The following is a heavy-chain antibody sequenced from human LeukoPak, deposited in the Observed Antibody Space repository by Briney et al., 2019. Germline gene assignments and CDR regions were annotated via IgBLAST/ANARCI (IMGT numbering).Heavy chain of an antibody. CDR1: GGSISSSSYY. J-gene: IGHJ4*02. CDR2: IYYSGGT. D-gene: IGHD3-9*01. V-gene: IGHV4-39*01. CDR3: VRPYYDNLSRYYRFDQ. Sequence: TPSETLSLTCTVSGGSISSSSYYWGWIRQPPGKGLEWIGSIYYSGGTYYNPSLKSRVTMSVDTSKNQFALKVNSVTAADTGVYFCVRPYYDNLSRYYRFDQWGQGTLVTVSS.